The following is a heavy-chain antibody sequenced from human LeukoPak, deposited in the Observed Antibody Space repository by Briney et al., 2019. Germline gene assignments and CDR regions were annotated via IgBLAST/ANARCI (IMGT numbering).Heavy chain of an antibody. CDR1: GFNFSSYA. Sequence: GGSLRLSCAASGFNFSSYAIHWVRQAPGKGLEWVAIISYDVINQYYADSVKGRITISRDNSKNMLYLQMSSLRAEDTAVYYCARGGFGGVIDYWYFDLWGRGTLVTVAS. V-gene: IGHV3-30*04. D-gene: IGHD3-16*02. J-gene: IGHJ2*01. CDR3: ARGGFGGVIDYWYFDL. CDR2: ISYDVINQ.